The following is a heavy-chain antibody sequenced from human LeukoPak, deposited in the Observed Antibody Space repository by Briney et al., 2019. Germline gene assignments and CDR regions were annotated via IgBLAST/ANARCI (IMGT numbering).Heavy chain of an antibody. CDR2: IKEDGSEK. J-gene: IGHJ4*02. CDR3: ARDSSGCQ. Sequence: GGSLRLSCAASGFTFSTYWMSWVRQAPGKGLEWVANIKEDGSEKYYGDSVKGRFTISRDNAKNSLYLEMNSLRVEDTAVYYCARDSSGCQWGQGTLVTVSS. CDR1: GFTFSTYW. D-gene: IGHD3-22*01. V-gene: IGHV3-7*01.